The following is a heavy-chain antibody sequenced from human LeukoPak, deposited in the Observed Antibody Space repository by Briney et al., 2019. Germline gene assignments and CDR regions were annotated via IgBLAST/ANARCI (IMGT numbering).Heavy chain of an antibody. CDR1: GFTFSSYS. V-gene: IGHV3-21*01. CDR2: ISSSSSYI. D-gene: IGHD6-19*01. Sequence: GGSLRLSCAASGFTFSSYSMNWVRQAPGKGLEWVSSISSSSSYIYYADSVKGRFTISRDNAKNSLYLQMNSLRAEDTAVYYCARVAVAGFLLEYWGQGTLVTVSS. J-gene: IGHJ4*02. CDR3: ARVAVAGFLLEY.